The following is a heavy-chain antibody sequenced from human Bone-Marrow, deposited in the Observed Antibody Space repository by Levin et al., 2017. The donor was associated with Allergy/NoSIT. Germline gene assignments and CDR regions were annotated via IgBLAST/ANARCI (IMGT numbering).Heavy chain of an antibody. D-gene: IGHD1-26*01. CDR3: ANDSGDGWARAFDI. CDR1: GYSFTSYW. Sequence: GESLKISCKASGYSFTSYWIGWVRQMPGKGLEWMGIIYPDDSDTKYRPAFQGQVTISADNPLTTAYRRWNSMRISERAMYICANDSGDGWARAFDIWGKGAKVTVTS. V-gene: IGHV5-51*04. CDR2: IYPDDSDT. J-gene: IGHJ3*02.